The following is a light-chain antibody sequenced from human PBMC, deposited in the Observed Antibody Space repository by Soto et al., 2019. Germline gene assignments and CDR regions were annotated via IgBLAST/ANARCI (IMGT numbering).Light chain of an antibody. CDR2: DAS. CDR3: QQYENLPT. V-gene: IGKV1-33*01. J-gene: IGKJ5*01. CDR1: QNINNY. Sequence: DIQMTQSPSSLSASVGDRVTITCQASQNINNYLNWYQQKPGRAPKLLIYDASNSEAGVPSRLRGSGSGTDFTFSIRRLQPEDTATYYCQQYENLPTFGQGTRLEIK.